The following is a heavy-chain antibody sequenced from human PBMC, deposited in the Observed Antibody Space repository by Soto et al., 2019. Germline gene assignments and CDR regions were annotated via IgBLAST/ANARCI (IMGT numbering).Heavy chain of an antibody. Sequence: PGGSLRLSCAASGFTFSSYSMNWVRQAPGKGLEWVSYISSSSSTIYYADSVKGRFTISRDNAKNTLYLQMNSLRAEDTAVYYCATDKRFLEWLLDYWGQGTLVTVSS. CDR2: ISSSSSTI. D-gene: IGHD3-3*01. J-gene: IGHJ4*02. CDR3: ATDKRFLEWLLDY. V-gene: IGHV3-48*01. CDR1: GFTFSSYS.